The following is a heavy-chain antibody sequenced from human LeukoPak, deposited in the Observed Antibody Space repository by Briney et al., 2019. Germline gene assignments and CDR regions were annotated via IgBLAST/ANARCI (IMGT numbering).Heavy chain of an antibody. V-gene: IGHV1-46*01. D-gene: IGHD3-10*01. J-gene: IGHJ4*02. CDR3: ARGRTTMVWGALRTDFDY. Sequence: GASVKVSCKASGYTFTSYYMHWVRQAPGQGLEWMGIINPSGGSTSYAQKFQGRVTMTRDTSTSTVYMELSSLRSEDTAVYYCARGRTTMVWGALRTDFDYWGQGTLVTVSS. CDR1: GYTFTSYY. CDR2: INPSGGST.